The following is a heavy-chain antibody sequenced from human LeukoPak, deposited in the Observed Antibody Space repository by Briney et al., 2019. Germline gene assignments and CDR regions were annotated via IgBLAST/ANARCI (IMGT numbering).Heavy chain of an antibody. Sequence: ASVKVSCKASGYTFTSNYIHWVRQAPGQGLEWMGWISAYNGNTNYAQKLQGRVTMTTDTSTSTAYMELRSLRSDDTAVYYCARDYYYDSSGYSPQDYWGQGTLVTVSS. V-gene: IGHV1-18*04. CDR2: ISAYNGNT. CDR1: GYTFTSNY. CDR3: ARDYYYDSSGYSPQDY. D-gene: IGHD3-22*01. J-gene: IGHJ4*02.